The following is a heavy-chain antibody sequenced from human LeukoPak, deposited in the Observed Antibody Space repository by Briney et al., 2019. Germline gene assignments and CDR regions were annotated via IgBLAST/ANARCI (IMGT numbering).Heavy chain of an antibody. V-gene: IGHV3-30-3*01. CDR2: ISYDGSNK. CDR3: ARFLFTAYYFDY. J-gene: IGHJ4*02. Sequence: GGSLRLSCAASGFTFSSYAMHWVRQAPGKGLEWVAVISYDGSNKYYADSVKGRFTISRDNSKNTLYLQMNSLRAEDTAVYYCARFLFTAYYFDYWGQGTLVTVSS. CDR1: GFTFSSYA. D-gene: IGHD3-3*01.